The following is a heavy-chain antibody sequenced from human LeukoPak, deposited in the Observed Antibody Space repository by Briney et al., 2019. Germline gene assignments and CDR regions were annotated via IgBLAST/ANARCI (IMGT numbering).Heavy chain of an antibody. CDR2: IYSGGST. J-gene: IGHJ4*02. CDR3: ARSWNARINFDY. V-gene: IGHV3-66*02. CDR1: GVSISSHY. Sequence: PGGSMRLSCAVSGVSISSHYMNWVRQAPGKGLEWVSVIYSGGSTYYADSVKGRFTISRDNSKNMLYLQMDSLRAEDMAVYYCARSWNARINFDYWGQGTLVTVSS. D-gene: IGHD1-1*01.